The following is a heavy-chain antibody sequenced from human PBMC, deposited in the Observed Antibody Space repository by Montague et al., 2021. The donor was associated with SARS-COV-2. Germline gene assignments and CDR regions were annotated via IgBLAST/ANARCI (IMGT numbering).Heavy chain of an antibody. CDR1: GGSFSGYY. J-gene: IGHJ6*02. CDR2: ISHSGST. V-gene: IGHV4-34*01. CDR3: ARGDYRRLLIGFCYDFDF. Sequence: SETLSLTCAVYGGSFSGYYWSWIRQPPGKGLEWTGEISHSGSTNYNPSLKSRVTISIDTSKNQFSLKLSSVTAADTAVYYCARGDYRRLLIGFCYDFDFWGQGTTVTVSS. D-gene: IGHD3-16*02.